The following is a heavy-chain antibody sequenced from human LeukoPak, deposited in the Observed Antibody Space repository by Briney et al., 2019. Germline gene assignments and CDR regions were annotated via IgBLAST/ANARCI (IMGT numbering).Heavy chain of an antibody. CDR2: ISSSSSYI. Sequence: AAGSLRLSCAASGFTFSSYSMTWVRQAPGKGLEWVSSISSSSSYIYYADSLKGRFTISRHNAKKSVYLQMNSLRAEDTAVYYCARGALDAATPFDSWGQGTLVTVSS. D-gene: IGHD2-15*01. CDR1: GFTFSSYS. J-gene: IGHJ5*01. V-gene: IGHV3-21*01. CDR3: ARGALDAATPFDS.